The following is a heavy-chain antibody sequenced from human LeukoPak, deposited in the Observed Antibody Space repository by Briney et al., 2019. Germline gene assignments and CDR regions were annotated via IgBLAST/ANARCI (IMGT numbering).Heavy chain of an antibody. CDR1: GFTFSSYA. CDR3: ARDEVDTAMVGYYYYGMDV. Sequence: PGRSLRLSCAASGFTFSSYAMHWVRQAPGKGLEWVAVISYDGSNKYYADSMKGRFTISRDNSKNTLYLQMNSLRAEDTAVYYCARDEVDTAMVGYYYYGMDVWGQGTTVTVSS. D-gene: IGHD5-18*01. V-gene: IGHV3-30-3*01. J-gene: IGHJ6*02. CDR2: ISYDGSNK.